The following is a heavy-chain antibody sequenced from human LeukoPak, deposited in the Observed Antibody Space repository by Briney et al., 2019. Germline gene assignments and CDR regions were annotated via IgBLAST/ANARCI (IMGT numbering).Heavy chain of an antibody. CDR3: ARQDRFYYDSSAYSLDC. CDR1: GFTFSTYG. CDR2: IWYDGINK. J-gene: IGHJ4*02. D-gene: IGHD3-22*01. V-gene: IGHV3-33*01. Sequence: GGSLRLSCAVSGFTFSTYGMYWVRQAPGKGLEWVAVIWYDGINKYYADSVKGRFTISRDNSKNTPYLHMNSLRVEDTAVYYCARQDRFYYDSSAYSLDCWGQGTLVTVSS.